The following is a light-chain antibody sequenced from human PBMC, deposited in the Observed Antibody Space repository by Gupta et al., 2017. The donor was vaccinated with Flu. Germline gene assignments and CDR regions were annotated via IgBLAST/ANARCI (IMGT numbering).Light chain of an antibody. CDR1: SSDVVTYDR. CDR3: SSYTDSSTWV. V-gene: IGLV2-18*02. J-gene: IGLJ3*02. CDR2: EVS. Sequence: ISCTGTSSDVVTYDRVSWYQQSPGTAPKLISYEVSDRPSGVPDRFSGSKSGNTASLTISGLQAEDEADYYCSSYTDSSTWVFGGGTKLTVL.